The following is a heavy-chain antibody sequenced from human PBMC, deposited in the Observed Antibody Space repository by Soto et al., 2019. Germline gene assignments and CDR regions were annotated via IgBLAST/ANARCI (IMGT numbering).Heavy chain of an antibody. J-gene: IGHJ2*01. CDR1: GASISSGGHS. CDR3: ARVDDYSYYHYWYFDF. Sequence: QLQLQESGSGLVKPSQTLSLTCAVSGASISSGGHSWSWIRQPPGKGLEWIGYIYHSGRTYYNPSLKSRVTISVDRSKNPFSVKLSSVSASDTAVYYCARVDDYSYYHYWYFDFWGRGTLVTVSS. V-gene: IGHV4-30-2*01. CDR2: IYHSGRT. D-gene: IGHD4-4*01.